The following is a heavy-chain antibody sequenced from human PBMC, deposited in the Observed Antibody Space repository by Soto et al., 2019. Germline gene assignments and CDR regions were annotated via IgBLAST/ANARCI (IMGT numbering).Heavy chain of an antibody. CDR2: ISAYNGNT. CDR1: GYTFTSYG. Sequence: ASLKVSCKASGYTFTSYGISWVRQAPGQGLEWMGWISAYNGNTNYAQKLQGRVTMTTDTSTSTAYMELRSLRSDDTAVYYCARGDCSSTSSLIDYWGQRTLVTVSS. V-gene: IGHV1-18*01. J-gene: IGHJ4*02. D-gene: IGHD2-2*01. CDR3: ARGDCSSTSSLIDY.